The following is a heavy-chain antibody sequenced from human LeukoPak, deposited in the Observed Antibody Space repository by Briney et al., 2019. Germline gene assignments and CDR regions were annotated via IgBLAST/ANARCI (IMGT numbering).Heavy chain of an antibody. D-gene: IGHD6-13*01. Sequence: SETLSLTCTVSGGSISSSSHSWGWIRQPPGKGLEWTGSIYCTGRTYYNPSLKSRVTISVDTSKNQFSLKQSSVTAADTAAYYCAQSLGSSNWIGNWFDPWGQGTLVTVSS. CDR3: AQSLGSSNWIGNWFDP. V-gene: IGHV4-39*01. J-gene: IGHJ5*02. CDR1: GGSISSSSHS. CDR2: IYCTGRT.